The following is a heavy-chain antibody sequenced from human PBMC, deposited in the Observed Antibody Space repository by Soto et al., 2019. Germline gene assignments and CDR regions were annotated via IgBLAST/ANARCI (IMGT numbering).Heavy chain of an antibody. CDR3: VRQAYSSSSRAGPYYYYGMDV. J-gene: IGHJ6*02. CDR2: IYPGDSDT. CDR1: GYSFTSYW. D-gene: IGHD6-6*01. V-gene: IGHV5-51*01. Sequence: GESLKISCKGSGYSFTSYWIGWVRQMPGKGLEWMGIIYPGDSDTRYSPSFQGQVTISADKSISTAYLQWSSLKASDTAMYYCVRQAYSSSSRAGPYYYYGMDVWGQGTTVTVSS.